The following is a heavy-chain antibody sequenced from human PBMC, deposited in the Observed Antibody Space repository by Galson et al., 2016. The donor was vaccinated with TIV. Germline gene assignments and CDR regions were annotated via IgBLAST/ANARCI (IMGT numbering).Heavy chain of an antibody. CDR2: ISSDRTNE. V-gene: IGHV3-33*01. J-gene: IGHJ4*02. D-gene: IGHD5-24*01. CDR1: GFTFRSYG. Sequence: SLRLSCAASGFTFRSYGLHWVRQAPGKGLEWVALISSDRTNEYYADSVKGRFTISRDNSKHTVYLQMNSLRVEETAMYFCARERDGYATGDYWGQGTLVTVSS. CDR3: ARERDGYATGDY.